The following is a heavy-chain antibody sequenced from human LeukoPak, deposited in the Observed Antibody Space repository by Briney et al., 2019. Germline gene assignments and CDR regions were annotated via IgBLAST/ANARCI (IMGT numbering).Heavy chain of an antibody. D-gene: IGHD6-19*01. Sequence: GASVKVSRKASGYTFTGYYMHWVRQAPGQGLEWMGWINPNSGGTNYAQKFQGRVTMTRDTSISTAYMELSRLRSDDTAVYYCARGRPPYSSGWRTFDYWGQGTLVTVSS. CDR2: INPNSGGT. CDR1: GYTFTGYY. V-gene: IGHV1-2*02. J-gene: IGHJ4*02. CDR3: ARGRPPYSSGWRTFDY.